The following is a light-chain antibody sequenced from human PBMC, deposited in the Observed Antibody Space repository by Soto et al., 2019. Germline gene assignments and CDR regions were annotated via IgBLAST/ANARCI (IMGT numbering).Light chain of an antibody. V-gene: IGLV4-60*03. CDR2: LEGSGNY. CDR1: SGHSSYI. Sequence: QPVLTQSSSASAALGSSVKLTCTLSSGHSSYIIAWHQQQPGKAPRYLMKLEGSGNYNKGSGVPDRFSGSSSGADRYLSISNLQSEDEADYYCETWDINTRVFGGGTKLPVL. J-gene: IGLJ3*02. CDR3: ETWDINTRV.